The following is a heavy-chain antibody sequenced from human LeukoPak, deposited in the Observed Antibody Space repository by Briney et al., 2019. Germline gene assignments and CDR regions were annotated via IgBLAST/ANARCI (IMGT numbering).Heavy chain of an antibody. Sequence: PGGSLRLSCAASGFTFSSYSMNWVRQAPGKGLEWVSSISSSSSYIYYADSVKGRFTISRDNAKNSLYLQMNSLRAEDTAVYYCARKGHDSSGDPYMDVWGKGTTVTISS. V-gene: IGHV3-21*01. J-gene: IGHJ6*03. CDR3: ARKGHDSSGDPYMDV. CDR2: ISSSSSYI. D-gene: IGHD3-22*01. CDR1: GFTFSSYS.